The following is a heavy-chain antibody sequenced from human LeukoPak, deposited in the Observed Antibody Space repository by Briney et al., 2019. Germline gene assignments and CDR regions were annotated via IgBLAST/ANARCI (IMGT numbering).Heavy chain of an antibody. D-gene: IGHD6-13*01. V-gene: IGHV3-74*01. J-gene: IGHJ6*03. Sequence: PGGSLRLSCAASGFTFSSYWMHWVRQAPGKGLVWVSRINSDGSSTSYADSVKGRFTISRDNAKNTLYLQMNSLRAEDTAVYYCAKDSGYSSSWSYYYYYYYMDVWGKGTTVTISS. CDR3: AKDSGYSSSWSYYYYYYYMDV. CDR1: GFTFSSYW. CDR2: INSDGSST.